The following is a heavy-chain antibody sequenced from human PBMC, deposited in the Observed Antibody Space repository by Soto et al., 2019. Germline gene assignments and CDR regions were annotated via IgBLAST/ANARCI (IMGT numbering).Heavy chain of an antibody. J-gene: IGHJ4*02. CDR1: GFTFSSYS. D-gene: IGHD3-3*01. V-gene: IGHV3-48*01. Sequence: GGSLRLSCAASGFTFSSYSMNWVRQAPGKGLEWVSYISSSSSTIYYADSVKGRFTISRDNAKNSLYLQMNSLRAEDTAVYYCASKYDFWSGYSDYWGQGTLVTVSS. CDR3: ASKYDFWSGYSDY. CDR2: ISSSSSTI.